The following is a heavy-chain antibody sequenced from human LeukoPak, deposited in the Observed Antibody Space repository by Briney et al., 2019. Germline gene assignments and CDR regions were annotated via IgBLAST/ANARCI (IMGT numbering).Heavy chain of an antibody. J-gene: IGHJ4*02. D-gene: IGHD3-3*01. V-gene: IGHV1-2*02. CDR2: INPNSGGT. CDR3: ARGPRYYDFWSGYLDY. Sequence: ASVKVSCKASGGTFSSYAISWVRQAPGQGLEWMGWINPNSGGTNYAQKFQGRVTMTRDTSISTAYMELSRLRSDDTAVYYCARGPRYYDFWSGYLDYWGQGTLVNVSS. CDR1: GGTFSSYA.